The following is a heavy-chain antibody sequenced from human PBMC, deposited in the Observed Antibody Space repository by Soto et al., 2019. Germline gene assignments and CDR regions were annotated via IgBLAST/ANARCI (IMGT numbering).Heavy chain of an antibody. V-gene: IGHV6-1*01. D-gene: IGHD2-2*01. CDR1: GDSVSSNSAA. CDR3: ARGYCSSITCFGSNYYYYMDV. CDR2: TYYRSKWYS. Sequence: QVQLQQSGPGLVKPSQTLSLTCAISGDSVSSNSAAWNWIRQSPSRGLEWLGRTYYRSKWYSDYAVSVKRRITINTDTSKNQFSLQLNSVTPEDTAVYYCARGYCSSITCFGSNYYYYMDVWGKGTTVTVSS. J-gene: IGHJ6*03.